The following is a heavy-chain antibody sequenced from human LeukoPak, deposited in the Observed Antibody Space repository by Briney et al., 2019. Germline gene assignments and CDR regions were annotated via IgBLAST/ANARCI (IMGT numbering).Heavy chain of an antibody. Sequence: GGSLRLPCAASGFTFSSYSMNWVRQAPGKGLEWVSSISSSSSYIYYAYSVKGRFTISRDNAKNSPYLQMNSLRAEDTAVYYCARVYYGSGSLHYYYYYMDVWGKGTTVTISS. CDR2: ISSSSSYI. V-gene: IGHV3-21*04. J-gene: IGHJ6*03. D-gene: IGHD3-10*01. CDR3: ARVYYGSGSLHYYYYYMDV. CDR1: GFTFSSYS.